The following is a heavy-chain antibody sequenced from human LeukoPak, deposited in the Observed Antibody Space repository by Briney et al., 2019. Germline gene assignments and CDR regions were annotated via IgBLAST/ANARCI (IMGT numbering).Heavy chain of an antibody. CDR3: VKGLVQTTMSYSVDY. D-gene: IGHD1-1*01. V-gene: IGHV3-23*01. Sequence: PGGSLRLSCAGSGFPFSSDAMNWVRQAPGKGLEWVASISGSTGSTQYADSVKGRFTVSRDNSKNTLYLQMNSLRAEDTAVYYCVKGLVQTTMSYSVDYWGQGALVTVSS. CDR1: GFPFSSDA. CDR2: ISGSTGST. J-gene: IGHJ4*02.